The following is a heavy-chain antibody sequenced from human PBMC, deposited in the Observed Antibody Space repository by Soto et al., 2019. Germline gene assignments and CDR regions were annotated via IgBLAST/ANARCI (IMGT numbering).Heavy chain of an antibody. CDR2: ISSNGVGT. J-gene: IGHJ6*03. D-gene: IGHD6-6*01. V-gene: IGHV3-64*01. Sequence: GGSLRLSCTASGFTFGDYAMSWFRQAPGKGLEYVSGISSNGVGTYYANSVQGRFTISRDNSKNTVYLQMGSLRPEDMAVYYCARRARPDFYYMDVWGKGTTVTVSS. CDR3: ARRARPDFYYMDV. CDR1: GFTFGDYA.